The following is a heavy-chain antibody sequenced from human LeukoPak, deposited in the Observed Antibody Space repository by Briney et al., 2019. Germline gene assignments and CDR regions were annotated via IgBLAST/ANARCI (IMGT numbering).Heavy chain of an antibody. J-gene: IGHJ4*02. CDR2: IYYSGST. CDR1: GGSIRSSSYY. V-gene: IGHV4-39*07. Sequence: SETLSLTCTVSGGSIRSSSYYWGWIRQPPGKGLEWIGSIYYSGSTYYNPSLKSRVTISVDTSKNQFSLKLSSVTAADTAVYYCARVEMATITFDYWGQGTLVTVPS. CDR3: ARVEMATITFDY. D-gene: IGHD5-24*01.